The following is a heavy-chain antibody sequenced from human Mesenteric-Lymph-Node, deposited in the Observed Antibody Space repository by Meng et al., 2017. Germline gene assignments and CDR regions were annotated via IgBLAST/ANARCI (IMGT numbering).Heavy chain of an antibody. CDR1: GGTFSSYA. Sequence: SVKVSCKASGGTFSSYAISWVRQAPGQGLEWMGGIIPIFGTANYAQKFQGRVTITADKSTSTAYMELSSLRSEDTAVYYCARDPYYYDSSGYYNWGQGTLVTVSS. J-gene: IGHJ4*02. D-gene: IGHD3-22*01. CDR3: ARDPYYYDSSGYYN. CDR2: IIPIFGTA. V-gene: IGHV1-69*06.